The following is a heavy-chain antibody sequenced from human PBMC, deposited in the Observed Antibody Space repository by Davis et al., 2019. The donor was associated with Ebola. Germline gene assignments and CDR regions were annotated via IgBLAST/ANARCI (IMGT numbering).Heavy chain of an antibody. V-gene: IGHV3-9*01. J-gene: IGHJ3*01. Sequence: SLKISCVVSGFIFDDHAMQWVRQVPGKGLEWVSGISWSSDRKVYAASVKGRFTISRDSAKNSLYLQMNSLRIEDTALYYCVRDYTGSTWSGAFDLWGRGTVVTVSS. CDR1: GFIFDDHA. CDR3: VRDYTGSTWSGAFDL. CDR2: ISWSSDRK. D-gene: IGHD6-13*01.